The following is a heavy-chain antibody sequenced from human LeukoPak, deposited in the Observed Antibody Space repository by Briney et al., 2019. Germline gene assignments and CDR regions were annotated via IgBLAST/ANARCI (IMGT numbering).Heavy chain of an antibody. D-gene: IGHD3-3*01. CDR1: GYTFTGYY. J-gene: IGHJ6*02. Sequence: GASVKVSCKASGYTFTGYYMHWVRQAPGQGLEWMGWINPNSGGTNYAQKFQGRVTMTRDTSISTAYMELSRLRSDDTAVYYCARVKARVVTPYYYGMDVWGQGTTVTVSS. CDR2: INPNSGGT. CDR3: ARVKARVVTPYYYGMDV. V-gene: IGHV1-2*02.